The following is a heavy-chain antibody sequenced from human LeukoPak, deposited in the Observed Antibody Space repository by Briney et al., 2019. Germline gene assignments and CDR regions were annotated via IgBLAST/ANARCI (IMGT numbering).Heavy chain of an antibody. J-gene: IGHJ4*02. V-gene: IGHV1-18*01. Sequence: RAASVKVSCKASGYTFTSYGINWVRQAPGRGLEWMGWISAYNGNTNYAQELQDRVTMTTDTSTSTAYMELRSLRFEDRAVYYCAKDVSAGWKTWGYWGQGTLVSVSS. CDR3: AKDVSAGWKTWGY. CDR1: GYTFTSYG. CDR2: ISAYNGNT. D-gene: IGHD1-1*01.